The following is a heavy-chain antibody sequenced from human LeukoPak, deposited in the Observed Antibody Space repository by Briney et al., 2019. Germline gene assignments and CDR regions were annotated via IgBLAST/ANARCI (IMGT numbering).Heavy chain of an antibody. CDR3: ASRRRSGGLEV. V-gene: IGHV5-51*01. Sequence: GESLKISCQASGYSFRDFWIGWVRQMSGKGLEWMGNIFPADSDTRYSPSFEGQVTMSADKSINTAYLYWSSLKASDTAIHYCASRRRSGGLEVWGQGTRVTVSS. D-gene: IGHD3-10*01. CDR2: IFPADSDT. J-gene: IGHJ3*01. CDR1: GYSFRDFW.